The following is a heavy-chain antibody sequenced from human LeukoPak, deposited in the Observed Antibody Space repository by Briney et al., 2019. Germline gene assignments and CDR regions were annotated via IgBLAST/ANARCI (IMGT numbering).Heavy chain of an antibody. V-gene: IGHV4-59*08. CDR3: ARQGGSGSRYFDY. Sequence: SETLSLTCTVSGGSISSYYWSWIRQPPGKGLDWIGYIYYTGSTNYNPSLKSRVTISVDTSKHQFSLKLTSVTAADTAVYYCARQGGSGSRYFDYWGQGALVTVSS. CDR2: IYYTGST. J-gene: IGHJ4*02. D-gene: IGHD3-10*01. CDR1: GGSISSYY.